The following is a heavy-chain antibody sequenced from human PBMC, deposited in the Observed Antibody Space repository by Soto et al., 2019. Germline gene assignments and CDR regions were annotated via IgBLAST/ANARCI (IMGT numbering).Heavy chain of an antibody. Sequence: QVQLVPSGAEVRKPGSSVKVSCKACGGTFSKFALSWVRQAPGQGLEWMGGIIPMFGKANYAQKFQGRLTITADESTSIGYKELRGLISEDTAVYYCARDGILHDGGAYYYLYWGQGTLVTVAS. CDR1: GGTFSKFA. CDR2: IIPMFGKA. CDR3: ARDGILHDGGAYYYLY. J-gene: IGHJ4*02. V-gene: IGHV1-69*13. D-gene: IGHD3-22*01.